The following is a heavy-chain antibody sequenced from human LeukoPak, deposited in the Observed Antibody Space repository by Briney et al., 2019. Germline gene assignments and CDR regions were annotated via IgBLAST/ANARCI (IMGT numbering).Heavy chain of an antibody. V-gene: IGHV1-2*02. CDR2: INPNSGGT. CDR1: GYTFTGYY. J-gene: IGHJ4*02. Sequence: ASVKVSCKASGYTFTGYYIHWVRQAPGQGLEWMGWINPNSGGTNSAQKSQGRVTMTRDASISTAYMDLSRLRSDDTAVYYCAREGRGLTAFDSWGQGTLVTVSS. D-gene: IGHD1-20*01. CDR3: AREGRGLTAFDS.